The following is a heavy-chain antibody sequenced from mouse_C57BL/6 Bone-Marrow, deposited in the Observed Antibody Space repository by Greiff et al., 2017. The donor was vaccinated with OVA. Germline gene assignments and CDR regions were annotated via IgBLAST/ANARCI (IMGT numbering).Heavy chain of an antibody. CDR2: IDPENGDT. CDR1: GFNIKDDY. V-gene: IGHV14-4*01. J-gene: IGHJ3*01. Sequence: VQLQQSGAELVRPGASVKLSCTASGFNIKDDYMHWVKQRPEQGLEWIGWIDPENGDTEYASKFQGQATITADTSSNTAYLQLSSLTSEDTAVYYCTYYGSSPGWFAYWGQGTLVTVSA. CDR3: TYYGSSPGWFAY. D-gene: IGHD1-1*01.